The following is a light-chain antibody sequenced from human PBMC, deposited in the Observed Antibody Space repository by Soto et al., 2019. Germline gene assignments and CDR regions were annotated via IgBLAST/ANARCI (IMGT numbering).Light chain of an antibody. CDR2: DTS. J-gene: IGKJ1*01. CDR3: QQYGSSPAA. CDR1: QSVSSY. V-gene: IGKV3-11*01. Sequence: EIVLTQSPATLSLSPGERATLSCRASQSVSSYLAWYQQKPGQAPRLLIYDTSNRATGIPARFSGSGSGTDFTLTINRLDPEDFAVYYCQQYGSSPAAFGEGTKVDIK.